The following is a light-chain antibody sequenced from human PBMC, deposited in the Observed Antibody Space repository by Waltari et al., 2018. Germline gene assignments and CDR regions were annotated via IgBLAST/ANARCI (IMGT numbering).Light chain of an antibody. Sequence: QLVLTQSPSASASLGASVKFTCTLSSGHSSYAIAWHQQQPEKGPRYLMKLNSDGSHSKGDGIPDRFSGSSSGAERYLTLSSLQSEDEADYYCQTWGTGVFGGGTKLTVL. CDR1: SGHSSYA. V-gene: IGLV4-69*01. J-gene: IGLJ2*01. CDR3: QTWGTGV. CDR2: LNSDGSH.